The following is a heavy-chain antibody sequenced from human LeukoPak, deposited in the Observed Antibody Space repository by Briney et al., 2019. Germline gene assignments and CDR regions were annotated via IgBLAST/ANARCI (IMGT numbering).Heavy chain of an antibody. D-gene: IGHD3-16*01. CDR3: ARSAWGGYYYYGMDV. V-gene: IGHV1-18*01. J-gene: IGHJ6*02. CDR1: GYTFTSYG. Sequence: ASVKVSCKAPGYTFTSYGISWVRQAPGQGLEWMGWISAYNGNTNYAQRLQGRVTMTTDTSTSTAYVELRSLRSDDTAVYYCARSAWGGYYYYGMDVWGRGTTVTVSS. CDR2: ISAYNGNT.